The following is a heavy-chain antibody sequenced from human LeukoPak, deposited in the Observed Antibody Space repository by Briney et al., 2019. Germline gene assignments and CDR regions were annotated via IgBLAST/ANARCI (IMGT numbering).Heavy chain of an antibody. CDR1: GFTFSSYG. CDR2: IRYDGSNK. D-gene: IGHD1-1*01. CDR3: VRGPDDGLDY. J-gene: IGHJ4*02. V-gene: IGHV3-30*02. Sequence: GGSLRLSCAASGFTFSSYGMHWVRQAPGKGLEWVAFIRYDGSNKYYADSVKGRFTISRDNTKNSLFLQMNSLRAEDTAVYYCVRGPDDGLDYWGQGTLVTVSS.